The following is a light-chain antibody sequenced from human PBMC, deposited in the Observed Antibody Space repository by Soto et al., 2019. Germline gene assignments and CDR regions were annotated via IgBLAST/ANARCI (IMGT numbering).Light chain of an antibody. V-gene: IGLV1-44*01. J-gene: IGLJ1*01. Sequence: QSVLTQPPSASGTPGQTITMSCSGGSSNIGRRAVNWYQQFPGAAPKLLIYGNDQRPSGVPGRFSGSKSGTSASLAISGLQSDDAADYYCASRDDNLNGYVFGAGTKLTVL. CDR2: GND. CDR1: SSNIGRRA. CDR3: ASRDDNLNGYV.